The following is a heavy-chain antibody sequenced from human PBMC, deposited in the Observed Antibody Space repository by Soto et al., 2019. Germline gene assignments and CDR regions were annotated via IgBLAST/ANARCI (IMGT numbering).Heavy chain of an antibody. V-gene: IGHV1-2*02. CDR3: ASWGLTGTTNYYYYGMDV. J-gene: IGHJ6*02. CDR2: INPNSGGT. CDR1: GYTFTGYY. Sequence: VASVKVSCKASGYTFTGYYMHWVRQAPGQGLEWMGWINPNSGGTNYAQKFQGRVTMTRDTSISTAYMELSRLRSDDTAVYYCASWGLTGTTNYYYYGMDVWGQGTTVTVSS. D-gene: IGHD1-7*01.